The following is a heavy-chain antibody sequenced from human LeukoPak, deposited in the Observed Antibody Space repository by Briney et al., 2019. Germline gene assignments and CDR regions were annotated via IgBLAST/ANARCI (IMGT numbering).Heavy chain of an antibody. CDR2: INPSGGST. V-gene: IGHV1-46*01. CDR3: ARADGYYYDSSGYPPSDY. CDR1: GYTFTSYY. D-gene: IGHD3-22*01. Sequence: GASVKVSCKASGYTFTSYYMHWVRQAPGQGLEWMGIINPSGGSTSYAQKFQGRVTMTRDTSTSTVYMELSSLRSEDKAVYYCARADGYYYDSSGYPPSDYWGQGTLVTVSS. J-gene: IGHJ4*02.